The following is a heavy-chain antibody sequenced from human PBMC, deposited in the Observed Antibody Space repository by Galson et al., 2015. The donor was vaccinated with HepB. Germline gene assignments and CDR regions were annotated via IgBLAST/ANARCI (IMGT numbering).Heavy chain of an antibody. D-gene: IGHD2-21*01. Sequence: SVKVSCKASGGTLRSYSVNWVRQAPGQGLEWMGRIIPIFEITDYTEKLKDRLTLTADKPSATVYMELRSLRSDDTAVYFCARSDIAVADYWYLDLWGRGTLVTISS. V-gene: IGHV1-69*02. CDR2: IIPIFEIT. CDR3: ARSDIAVADYWYLDL. J-gene: IGHJ2*01. CDR1: GGTLRSYS.